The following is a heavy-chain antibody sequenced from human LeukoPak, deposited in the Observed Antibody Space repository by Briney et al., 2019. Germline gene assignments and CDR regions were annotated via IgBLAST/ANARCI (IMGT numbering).Heavy chain of an antibody. V-gene: IGHV1-69*05. J-gene: IGHJ5*02. CDR1: GGTFSSYA. D-gene: IGHD4-17*01. CDR3: ARLVNDDYGDYAGWFDP. Sequence: GSSVKVSCKXSGGTFSSYAISWVRQAPGQGLEWMGGSIPIFGTAIYAQKFQGRVTITTDESTSTAYMELSSLRSEDTAVYYCARLVNDDYGDYAGWFDPWGQGTLVTVSS. CDR2: SIPIFGTA.